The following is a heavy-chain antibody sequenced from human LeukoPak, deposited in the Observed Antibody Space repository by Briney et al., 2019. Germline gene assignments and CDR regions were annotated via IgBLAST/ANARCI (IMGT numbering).Heavy chain of an antibody. CDR2: ISSSSSTI. J-gene: IGHJ3*02. D-gene: IGHD2-15*01. CDR3: ARDSSSSAFDI. V-gene: IGHV3-48*01. CDR1: GFTFSSYS. Sequence: QPGGSLRLSCAASGFTFSSYSMNWVRQAPGKGLEWVSYISSSSSTIYYADSVKGRFTTSRDNAKNSLYLQMNSLRAEDTAVYYCARDSSSSAFDIWGQGTMGTVSS.